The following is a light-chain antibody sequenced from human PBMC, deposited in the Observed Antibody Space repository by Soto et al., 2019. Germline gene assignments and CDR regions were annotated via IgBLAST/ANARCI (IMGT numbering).Light chain of an antibody. Sequence: EIVLTQSPCTLSLSPGQRATLSCGASQTVFRNFLAWYQQKPGQAPRLLIYGASNRATGIPDRFSGSGSGTGFTLTISSVEPEDFAVYYCQHFGSSSYTFGQGTKVDIK. CDR1: QTVFRNF. CDR2: GAS. CDR3: QHFGSSSYT. J-gene: IGKJ2*01. V-gene: IGKV3-20*01.